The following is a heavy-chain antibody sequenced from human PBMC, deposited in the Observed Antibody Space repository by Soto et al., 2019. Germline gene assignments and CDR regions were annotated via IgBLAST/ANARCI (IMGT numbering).Heavy chain of an antibody. CDR3: ARGLGYCSSTSCYSGDWCDP. J-gene: IGHJ5*02. V-gene: IGHV1-8*01. CDR2: MNPNSGNT. Sequence: QVQLVQSGAEVKKPGASVKVSCKASGYTFTSYDINWVRQATGHGLEWMGWMNPNSGNTGYAQKFQGRVTMTRNTSISTAYMELSSLRSEDTAVYYCARGLGYCSSTSCYSGDWCDPWGQGTLVTVSS. CDR1: GYTFTSYD. D-gene: IGHD2-2*01.